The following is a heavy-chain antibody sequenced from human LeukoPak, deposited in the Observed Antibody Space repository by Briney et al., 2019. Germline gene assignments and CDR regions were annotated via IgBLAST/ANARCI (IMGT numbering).Heavy chain of an antibody. V-gene: IGHV4-61*01. CDR2: ISYSGST. Sequence: PSETLSLTCTVSGVSVSSGTYCWSWIRQPPGKGLQWIGYISYSGSTNYNPSLKSRVSISVDTSRNQFSLKLSSVTAADTAVYYCTRDSYTVWGDYWGQGTLVTVSS. J-gene: IGHJ4*02. D-gene: IGHD1-1*01. CDR1: GVSVSSGTYC. CDR3: TRDSYTVWGDY.